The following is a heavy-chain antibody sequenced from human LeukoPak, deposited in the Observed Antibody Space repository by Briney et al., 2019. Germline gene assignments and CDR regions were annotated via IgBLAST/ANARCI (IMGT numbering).Heavy chain of an antibody. CDR2: IYTSGNT. CDR3: ARVGPDGSYFDY. V-gene: IGHV4-4*07. D-gene: IGHD1-14*01. CDR1: GGSISNYY. J-gene: IGHJ4*02. Sequence: SETLSLTCTVSGGSISNYYWSWIRQPSGKGLEWIGRIYTSGNTHYNPSLMSRVTMSVDTSKNQFSLKPRSVTAADTAVYYCARVGPDGSYFDYWGQGALATVSS.